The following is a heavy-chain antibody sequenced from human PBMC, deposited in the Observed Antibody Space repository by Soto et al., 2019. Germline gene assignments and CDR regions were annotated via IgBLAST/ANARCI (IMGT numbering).Heavy chain of an antibody. CDR1: GGSISSYY. J-gene: IGHJ6*03. CDR2: IYYSGST. V-gene: IGHV4-59*07. CDR3: ARSFPDNYSNYGKYYYYYMDV. Sequence: SDTLSLTCTVSGGSISSYYWSWIRQPPGKGLEWIGYIYYSGSTNYNPSLKSRVTISVDTSKNQFSLKLSSVTAADTAVYYCARSFPDNYSNYGKYYYYYMDVWGKGTTVTVSS. D-gene: IGHD4-4*01.